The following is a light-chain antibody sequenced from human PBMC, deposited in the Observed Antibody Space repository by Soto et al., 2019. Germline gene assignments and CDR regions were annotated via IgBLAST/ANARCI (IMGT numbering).Light chain of an antibody. CDR2: EDN. CDR1: SGSIARNY. V-gene: IGLV6-57*04. J-gene: IGLJ2*01. CDR3: QSYDSSNVV. Sequence: NFMLTQPHSVSGSPGETVTISCTRSSGSIARNYVQWYRQRPGSAPTTVIYEDNQRPSGVSDRFSGSIDSSSNSASLTISGLKAEDEADYYCQSYDSSNVVFGGGTKLTVL.